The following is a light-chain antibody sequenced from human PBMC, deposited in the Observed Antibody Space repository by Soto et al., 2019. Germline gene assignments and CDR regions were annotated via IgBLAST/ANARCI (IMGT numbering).Light chain of an antibody. CDR1: QSVLYSSNNKNY. V-gene: IGKV4-1*01. CDR2: WAS. J-gene: IGKJ4*01. Sequence: DIVMTQSPDSLAVSLGERATINCKSSQSVLYSSNNKNYIAWYQQKPGQPPKLLIYWASTRESGVPDRFSGSGSGTDFTLTISSLQAEDVAVYYCQQYYSTPEFFGGGTKVEIK. CDR3: QQYYSTPEF.